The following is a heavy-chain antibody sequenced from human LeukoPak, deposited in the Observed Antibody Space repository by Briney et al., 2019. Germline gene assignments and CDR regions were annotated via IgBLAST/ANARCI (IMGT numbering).Heavy chain of an antibody. Sequence: SETLSLTCAVYGGSFSGYYWSWIRQPPGKGLEWIGEINHSGSTNYNPSLKSRVTISVDTSKNQFSLKLSSVTAADTAVYYCARGGYSRWKSYYHKNGPNYFDYWGQGTLVTVSS. CDR2: INHSGST. D-gene: IGHD3-10*01. V-gene: IGHV4-34*01. CDR3: ARGGYSRWKSYYHKNGPNYFDY. J-gene: IGHJ4*02. CDR1: GGSFSGYY.